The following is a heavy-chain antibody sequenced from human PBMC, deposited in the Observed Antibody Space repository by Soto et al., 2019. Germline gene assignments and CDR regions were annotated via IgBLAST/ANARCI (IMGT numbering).Heavy chain of an antibody. D-gene: IGHD6-13*01. CDR1: GFTFISYG. J-gene: IGHJ6*02. Sequence: PGGSLRLSCAVSGFTFISYGMHWVRQAPGKGLEWVAVIWYDGSNKYYADSVKGRFTISRDNSKNTLYLQMNSLRAEDTAVYYCARDRIAAAGHYYYYGMDVWGQGTTVTVSS. V-gene: IGHV3-33*08. CDR2: IWYDGSNK. CDR3: ARDRIAAAGHYYYYGMDV.